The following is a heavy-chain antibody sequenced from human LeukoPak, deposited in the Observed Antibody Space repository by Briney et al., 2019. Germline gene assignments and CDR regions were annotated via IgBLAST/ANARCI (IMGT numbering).Heavy chain of an antibody. D-gene: IGHD6-19*01. CDR1: GGSISSYY. J-gene: IGHJ5*01. Sequence: SETLSLTCTVSGGSISSYYWSWIRQPPGKGLEWIGEINHSGSTNYNPSLKSRVTISVDTSKNQFSLKLSSVTAADTAVYYCARGRGGSGWFGYWGQGTLVTVSS. V-gene: IGHV4-34*01. CDR2: INHSGST. CDR3: ARGRGGSGWFGY.